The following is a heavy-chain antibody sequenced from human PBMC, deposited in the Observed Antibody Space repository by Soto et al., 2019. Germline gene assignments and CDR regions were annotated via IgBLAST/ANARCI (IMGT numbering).Heavy chain of an antibody. Sequence: EVQLVESGGGLVQPGGSLRLSCAASGFTFSSYWMSWVRQAPGKGLEWVANIKQDGSEKYYVDSVKGRFTISRDNAKNSLYLQMNSLRAEDTAVYYCARALRFLEWLCPNWGQGTLVTVSS. D-gene: IGHD3-3*01. V-gene: IGHV3-7*01. CDR3: ARALRFLEWLCPN. CDR2: IKQDGSEK. J-gene: IGHJ4*02. CDR1: GFTFSSYW.